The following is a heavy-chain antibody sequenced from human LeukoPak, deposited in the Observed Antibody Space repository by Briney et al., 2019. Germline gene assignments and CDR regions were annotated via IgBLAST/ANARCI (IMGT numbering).Heavy chain of an antibody. CDR1: GFTFSSYW. J-gene: IGHJ4*02. Sequence: PGGSLRLSCAASGFTFSSYWMSWVRQAPGKGLEWVANIKQDGSEKYYVDSVKGRFTISRDNAKNSLYLQMNSLRAEDTAVYYCARWIQLWQYYFDYWGQGTLVTLSS. V-gene: IGHV3-7*01. D-gene: IGHD5-18*01. CDR2: IKQDGSEK. CDR3: ARWIQLWQYYFDY.